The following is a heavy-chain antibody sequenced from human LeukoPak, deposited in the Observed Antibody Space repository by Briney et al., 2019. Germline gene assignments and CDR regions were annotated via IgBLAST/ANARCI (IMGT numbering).Heavy chain of an antibody. CDR2: IYYSGNT. Sequence: PSETLSLTCTVSGASFSSTSYFWGWIRQPPGRGLEYLGNIYYSGNTYNNPSLKSRVTLSADTSKNQYSLKVTSVIAADTAVYYCARFPRSLGYFDYWGQGILVTVSP. J-gene: IGHJ4*02. D-gene: IGHD2-15*01. V-gene: IGHV4-39*01. CDR3: ARFPRSLGYFDY. CDR1: GASFSSTSYF.